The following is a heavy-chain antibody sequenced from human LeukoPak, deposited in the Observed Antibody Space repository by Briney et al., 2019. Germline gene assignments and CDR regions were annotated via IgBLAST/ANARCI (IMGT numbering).Heavy chain of an antibody. D-gene: IGHD3-9*01. V-gene: IGHV1-8*01. J-gene: IGHJ3*02. CDR1: GCTFTSYD. CDR2: MNPNSGNT. Sequence: GASVKVSCKASGCTFTSYDINWVRQATGQGLEWMGWMNPNSGNTGYAQKFQGRVTMTRNTSISTAYMELSSLRSEDTAVYYCASRLRYFDQDAFDIWGQGTMVTVSS. CDR3: ASRLRYFDQDAFDI.